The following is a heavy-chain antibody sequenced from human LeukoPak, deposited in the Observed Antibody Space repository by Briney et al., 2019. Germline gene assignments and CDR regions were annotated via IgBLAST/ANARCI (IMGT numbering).Heavy chain of an antibody. CDR1: GFTFNDYT. D-gene: IGHD1-26*01. CDR3: AKAQSSSGSYYGFDP. J-gene: IGHJ5*02. Sequence: GGSLRLSCAASGFTFNDYTMHWVRQIPGKGLEWVSLINWDGTITHYADSVEGRFTISRDNSRNSLYPQMNSLRTEDTALYYCAKAQSSSGSYYGFDPWGQGTLVTVSS. V-gene: IGHV3-43*01. CDR2: INWDGTIT.